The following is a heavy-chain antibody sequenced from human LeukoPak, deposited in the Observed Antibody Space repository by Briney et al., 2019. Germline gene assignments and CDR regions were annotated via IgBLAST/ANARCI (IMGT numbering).Heavy chain of an antibody. J-gene: IGHJ5*02. D-gene: IGHD5-18*01. CDR2: IIPIFGTA. Sequence: SVKVSCKASGGTFSSYGISWVRQAPGQGLEWMGGIIPIFGTANYAQKFQGRVTITADKSTSTVYMELSSLRSEDTAVYYCARDVRGYSYGPIGTNNWFDPWGQGTLVTVSS. CDR1: GGTFSSYG. V-gene: IGHV1-69*06. CDR3: ARDVRGYSYGPIGTNNWFDP.